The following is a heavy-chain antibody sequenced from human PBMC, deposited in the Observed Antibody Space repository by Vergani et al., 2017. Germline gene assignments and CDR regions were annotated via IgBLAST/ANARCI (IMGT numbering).Heavy chain of an antibody. D-gene: IGHD1-26*01. Sequence: QVQLVQSGAEVQKPGASVKVSCKASGYTFTGYYMHWVRQAPGQGLEWMGWINPNSGGTNYAQQFQGRVTMTRDTSISTAYMELSRLRSDDTAVYYCARDRGGSYWYFDLWGRGTLVTVSS. CDR3: ARDRGGSYWYFDL. CDR1: GYTFTGYY. J-gene: IGHJ2*01. CDR2: INPNSGGT. V-gene: IGHV1-2*02.